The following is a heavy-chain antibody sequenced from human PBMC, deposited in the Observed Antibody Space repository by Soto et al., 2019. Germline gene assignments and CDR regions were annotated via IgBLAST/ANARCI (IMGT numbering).Heavy chain of an antibody. V-gene: IGHV1-18*01. J-gene: IGHJ4*02. CDR1: GYTFSTYP. CDR2: ISTYNGKT. Sequence: ASVKVSCTTSGYTFSTYPISWVRQAPGQGLEWVGWISTYNGKTNYGQKFQGRVTITTDTSTSTAYMDLRNLRSDDTAVYYCARDRVEAALGTFDQWGQGTLVTVSS. CDR3: ARDRVEAALGTFDQ. D-gene: IGHD6-13*01.